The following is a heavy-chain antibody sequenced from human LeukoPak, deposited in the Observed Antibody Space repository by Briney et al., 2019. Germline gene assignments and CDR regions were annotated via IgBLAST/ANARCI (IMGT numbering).Heavy chain of an antibody. J-gene: IGHJ6*03. CDR2: ISSSSSYI. V-gene: IGHV3-21*01. CDR1: GFTFSSYS. D-gene: IGHD3-10*01. Sequence: PGGSLRLSCAASGFTFSSYSMNWVRQAPGKGLEWVSSISSSSSYIYYADSVKGRFTISRDNAKNSLYLQMNSLRAEDTAVYYCARQSPLYGSFDLYYYMDVWGKGTTVTVSS. CDR3: ARQSPLYGSFDLYYYMDV.